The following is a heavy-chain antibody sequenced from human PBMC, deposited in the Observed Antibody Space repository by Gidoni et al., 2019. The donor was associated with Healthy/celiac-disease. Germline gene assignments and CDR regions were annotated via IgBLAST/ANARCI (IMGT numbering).Heavy chain of an antibody. V-gene: IGHV3-48*01. J-gene: IGHJ4*02. Sequence: EVQLVESGGGLVQPGGSLSLSCAASGFTFSSYSMTWVRQAPGKGLEWVSYIISSSSTIYYADSVKGRFTISRDNAKNSLYLQMNSLRAEDTAVYYCARVNADWDDYWGQGTLVTVSS. D-gene: IGHD3-9*01. CDR2: IISSSSTI. CDR1: GFTFSSYS. CDR3: ARVNADWDDY.